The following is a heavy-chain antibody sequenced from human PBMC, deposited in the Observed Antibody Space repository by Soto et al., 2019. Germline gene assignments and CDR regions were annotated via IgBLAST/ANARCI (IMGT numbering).Heavy chain of an antibody. CDR2: VSGSGGIT. CDR1: GFSFNNYA. D-gene: IGHD3-10*01. J-gene: IGHJ4*02. CDR3: AKRVEGSGSYYKGPFDY. Sequence: GGSLRLSCAASGFSFNNYAMSWVRQAPGKGLEWLSGVSGSGGITYYADFVKGRFTISRDNSKNTLYLQMNSLRAEDTAVYYCAKRVEGSGSYYKGPFDYWGQGTLVTVSS. V-gene: IGHV3-23*01.